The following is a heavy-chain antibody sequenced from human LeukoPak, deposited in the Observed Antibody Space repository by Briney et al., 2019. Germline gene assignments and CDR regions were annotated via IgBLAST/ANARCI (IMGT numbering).Heavy chain of an antibody. J-gene: IGHJ1*01. CDR3: ARAPSEIGGYYPEYFRH. D-gene: IGHD3-22*01. CDR1: GFTLSIYW. CDR2: IKSDGRT. V-gene: IGHV3-74*01. Sequence: GGSLRLSCAASGFTLSIYWMHWVRQAPGKGLVWVSRIKSDGRTNYADSVKGRFTISRDNAKNTVSLQMNSLRAEDTGVYYCARAPSEIGGYYPEYFRHWGQGTLVIVSS.